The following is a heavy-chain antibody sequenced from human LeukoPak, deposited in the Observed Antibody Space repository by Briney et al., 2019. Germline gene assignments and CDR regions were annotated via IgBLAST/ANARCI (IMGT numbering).Heavy chain of an antibody. CDR3: ARGRTVYHEDAFDI. Sequence: PSETLSLTCTVSGGSISSYYWGWIRQPAGKGLEWIGRIYTSGSTNYNPSLKSRVTMSVDTSKNQFSLKLSSVTAADTAVYYCARGRTVYHEDAFDIWGQGTMVTVSS. CDR1: GGSISSYY. V-gene: IGHV4-4*07. CDR2: IYTSGST. D-gene: IGHD1-14*01. J-gene: IGHJ3*02.